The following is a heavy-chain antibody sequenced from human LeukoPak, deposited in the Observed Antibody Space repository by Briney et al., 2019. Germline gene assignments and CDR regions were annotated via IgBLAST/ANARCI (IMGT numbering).Heavy chain of an antibody. V-gene: IGHV4-31*03. CDR3: ARGVVGATRFDY. CDR2: IYYSGST. Sequence: SQTLSLTCTVSGGSISSDGYYWSWIRQHPGKGLEWIGYIYYSGSTYYNPSLKSRVTISVDTSKNQFSLKLSSVIAADTAVYYCARGVVGATRFDYWGQGTLVTVSS. D-gene: IGHD1-26*01. J-gene: IGHJ4*02. CDR1: GGSISSDGYY.